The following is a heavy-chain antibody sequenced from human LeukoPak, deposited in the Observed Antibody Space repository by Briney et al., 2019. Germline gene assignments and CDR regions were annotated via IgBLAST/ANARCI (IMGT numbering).Heavy chain of an antibody. CDR2: IAANGGTI. Sequence: GGSLKLSCAASGFTFNRHAMTWVRQAPGKGLQWVSSIAANGGTIYYLDSVKGRFTISRDNSKNTVYLQRNSLSAEDTALYYGAKDWEAVSNTPTGIDYWGQGTLLTVSS. D-gene: IGHD5/OR15-5a*01. CDR3: AKDWEAVSNTPTGIDY. J-gene: IGHJ4*02. V-gene: IGHV3-23*01. CDR1: GFTFNRHA.